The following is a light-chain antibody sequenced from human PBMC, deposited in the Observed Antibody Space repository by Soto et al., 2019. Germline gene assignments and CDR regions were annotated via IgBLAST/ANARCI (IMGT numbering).Light chain of an antibody. CDR3: QQYNNWPIT. J-gene: IGKJ5*01. CDR2: GAS. V-gene: IGKV3-15*01. Sequence: EIVMTQSPATLSVSPGERATLSCRASQSVSSNLAWYQQKAGQAPRFLIYGASTRGTGIPARFSGSGSGTEFTLTMSSLESEDFAVYYCQQYNNWPITFGQGTRLEIK. CDR1: QSVSSN.